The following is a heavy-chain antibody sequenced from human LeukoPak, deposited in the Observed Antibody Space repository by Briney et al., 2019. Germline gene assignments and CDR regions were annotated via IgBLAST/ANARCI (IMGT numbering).Heavy chain of an antibody. D-gene: IGHD1-1*01. CDR3: AKSETTGSYVY. J-gene: IGHJ4*02. V-gene: IGHV3-9*01. CDR1: GFTFSSYA. CDR2: ISWNSGSI. Sequence: GGSLRLSCAASGFTFSSYAMSWVRQAPGKSLEWVSGISWNSGSIGYADSVKGRFTISRDNAKNSLYLQMNSLRAEDTALYYCAKSETTGSYVYWGQGTLVTVSS.